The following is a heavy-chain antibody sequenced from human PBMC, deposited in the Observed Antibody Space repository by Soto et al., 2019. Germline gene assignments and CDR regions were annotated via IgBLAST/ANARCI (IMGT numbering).Heavy chain of an antibody. V-gene: IGHV4-30-4*01. CDR3: AREGGYGSGNPFYFYGLDV. J-gene: IGHJ6*02. CDR2: IYYSGST. Sequence: PSETLSPTCTVSGGSISSGDYYWSWIRQPPGKGLEWIGFIYYSGSTYYNPSLKSRVTISVDTSKNQFSLKLTSVSAADTAVYYCAREGGYGSGNPFYFYGLDVWGQGTTVTVSS. CDR1: GGSISSGDYY. D-gene: IGHD3-10*01.